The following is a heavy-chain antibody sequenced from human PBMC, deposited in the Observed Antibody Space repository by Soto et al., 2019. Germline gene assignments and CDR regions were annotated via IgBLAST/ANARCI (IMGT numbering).Heavy chain of an antibody. CDR2: FYYSQST. V-gene: IGHV4-39*01. J-gene: IGHJ4*02. D-gene: IGHD4-17*01. Sequence: SETLSLTCTVSGGSLTSNSYYWGWIRQPPGKGLEWIGSFYYSQSTYFNPSLKSRVTISVETSKNQYSLKLSAVTAADTAVYYCARRSTVTYDYWGQGILVT. CDR3: ARRSTVTYDY. CDR1: GGSLTSNSYY.